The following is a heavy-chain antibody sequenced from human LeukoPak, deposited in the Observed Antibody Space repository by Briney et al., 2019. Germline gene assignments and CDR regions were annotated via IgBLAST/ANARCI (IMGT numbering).Heavy chain of an antibody. D-gene: IGHD5-12*01. Sequence: GGSLRLSCAASGFTFSSYAMSWVRQAPGKGLEWVSAISGSGGSTYYADSVKGRFTISRDNSKNTLYLQMNSLRAEDTAVYYCAKDGGYSGYDNNWFDPWGQGTLVTVSS. V-gene: IGHV3-23*01. CDR2: ISGSGGST. CDR3: AKDGGYSGYDNNWFDP. J-gene: IGHJ5*02. CDR1: GFTFSSYA.